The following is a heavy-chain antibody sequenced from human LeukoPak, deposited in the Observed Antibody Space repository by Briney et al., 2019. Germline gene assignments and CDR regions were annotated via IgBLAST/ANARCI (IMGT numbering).Heavy chain of an antibody. Sequence: EASVKVSCKASGYTFTSYAMHWVRQAPGQRLEWVGWINAGNGNTKYSQKFQGRVTITRDTSASTAYMELSSLRSEDTAVYYCARLCSGGSCYYYFDYWGQGTLVTVSS. CDR2: INAGNGNT. CDR1: GYTFTSYA. J-gene: IGHJ4*02. CDR3: ARLCSGGSCYYYFDY. D-gene: IGHD2-15*01. V-gene: IGHV1-3*01.